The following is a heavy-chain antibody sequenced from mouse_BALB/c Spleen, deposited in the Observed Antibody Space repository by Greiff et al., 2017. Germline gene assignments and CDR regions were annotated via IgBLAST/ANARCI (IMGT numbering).Heavy chain of an antibody. CDR1: GFNIKDSY. Sequence: VQLQQSGAELVKPGASVKLSCTASGFNIKDSYMHWVKQRPEQGLEWIGRIDPANGNTKYDPKFQGKATITADTTSNTAYQQLSSLTSEDTAVYYCAREFDYSSSYCYAMDYWGQGTSVTVSS. CDR2: IDPANGNT. D-gene: IGHD1-1*01. CDR3: AREFDYSSSYCYAMDY. V-gene: IGHV14-3*02. J-gene: IGHJ4*01.